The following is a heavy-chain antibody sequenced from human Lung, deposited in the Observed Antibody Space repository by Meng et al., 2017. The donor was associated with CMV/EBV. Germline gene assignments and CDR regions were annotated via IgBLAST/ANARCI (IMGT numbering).Heavy chain of an antibody. J-gene: IGHJ4*02. D-gene: IGHD5-24*01. CDR3: ARLEMATTALDY. V-gene: IGHV3-48*03. Sequence: GGSLRLSCAVSGFTFSSYEMNWVRQAPGKGLEWVSYISTGGSTRYYADSVKGRFTVMRDNAKNSLFLQMNSLSAEDTAVYYCARLEMATTALDYWGQGARVTVSS. CDR1: GFTFSSYE. CDR2: ISTGGSTR.